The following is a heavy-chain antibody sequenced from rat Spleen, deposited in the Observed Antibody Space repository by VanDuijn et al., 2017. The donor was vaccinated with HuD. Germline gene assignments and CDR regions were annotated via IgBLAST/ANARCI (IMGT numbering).Heavy chain of an antibody. CDR3: ATHYYYSGYTTDYYYYFDY. CDR1: GFTFSDYA. Sequence: EVQLVESGGGLVQPGNSLKLSCAASGFTFSDYAMAWVRQSPKKGLEWVATIIYDGSSTYYRDSVKGRFTISRDNAKSTLYLQMDSLRSEDTATYYCATHYYYSGYTTDYYYYFDYWGQGVMVTVSS. V-gene: IGHV5S10*01. CDR2: IIYDGSST. D-gene: IGHD1-6*01. J-gene: IGHJ2*01.